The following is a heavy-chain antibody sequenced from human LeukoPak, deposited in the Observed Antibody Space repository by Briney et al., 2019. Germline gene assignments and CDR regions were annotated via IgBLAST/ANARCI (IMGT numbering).Heavy chain of an antibody. CDR2: INHNGNVN. J-gene: IGHJ6*02. CDR3: ARRGGLDV. CDR1: GFTFSSSA. D-gene: IGHD3-10*01. Sequence: GGSLRLSCAASGFTFSSSAMSWVRQAPGKGLEWVASINHNGNVNYYVDSVKGRFTISRDNAKNSLYLQMSNLRAEDTAVYFWARRGGLDVWGQGATVTVSS. V-gene: IGHV3-7*03.